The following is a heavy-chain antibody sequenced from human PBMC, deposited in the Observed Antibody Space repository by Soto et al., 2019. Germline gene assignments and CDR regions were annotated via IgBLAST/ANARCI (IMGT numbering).Heavy chain of an antibody. CDR1: GFTFSAYS. CDR2: ITAGSNTI. J-gene: IGHJ5*02. V-gene: IGHV3-48*02. D-gene: IGHD2-8*01. Sequence: QVVESGGGLVQPGGSLRLSCAASGFTFSAYSMNWARQAPGKGLEWVSYITAGSNTIFYADSVKGRFTISRDNAKNSLYLQMNSLRDDDTAVYYCARDNGMAGSFDPCGPGTLVIVSS. CDR3: ARDNGMAGSFDP.